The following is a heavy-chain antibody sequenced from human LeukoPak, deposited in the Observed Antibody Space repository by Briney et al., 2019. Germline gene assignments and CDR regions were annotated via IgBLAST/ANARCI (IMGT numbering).Heavy chain of an antibody. CDR3: ARGAGGYDYYFDY. CDR2: IYYSGST. CDR1: GGSISSSSYY. D-gene: IGHD5-12*01. J-gene: IGHJ4*02. Sequence: SETLSLTCTVPGGSISSSSYYWGWIRHPPGKGLEWLGSIYYSGSTYYNPSLKSRVTISLDMSKNQFSLKLSSVTAADTAVYFCARGAGGYDYYFDYWGQGTLVTVSS. V-gene: IGHV4-39*01.